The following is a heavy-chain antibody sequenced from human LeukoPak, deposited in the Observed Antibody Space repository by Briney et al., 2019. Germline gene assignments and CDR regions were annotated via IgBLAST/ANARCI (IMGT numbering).Heavy chain of an antibody. V-gene: IGHV4-39*07. CDR1: GGSISSSSYY. Sequence: PSETLSLTCTVSGGSISSSSYYWGWIRQPPRKGLEWIGSIYYSGSTYYNPSLKSRVTISVDTSKNQFSLKLSSVTAADTAVYYCARETQRFWPGYWGQGTLVTVSS. J-gene: IGHJ4*02. D-gene: IGHD3/OR15-3a*01. CDR2: IYYSGST. CDR3: ARETQRFWPGY.